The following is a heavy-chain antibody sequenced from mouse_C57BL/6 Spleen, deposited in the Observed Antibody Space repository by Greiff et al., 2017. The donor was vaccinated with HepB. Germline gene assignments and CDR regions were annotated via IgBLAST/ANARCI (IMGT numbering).Heavy chain of an antibody. CDR1: GFTFSDYG. CDR2: ISSGSSTI. Sequence: EVQLVESGGGLVKPGGSLKLSCAASGFTFSDYGMHWVRQAPEKGLEWVAYISSGSSTIYYADTVKGRFTISRDNAKNTLFLQMTSMRSEDTAMFYCARDYGSSFDYRGQGTTLTVSS. V-gene: IGHV5-17*01. J-gene: IGHJ2*01. D-gene: IGHD1-1*01. CDR3: ARDYGSSFDY.